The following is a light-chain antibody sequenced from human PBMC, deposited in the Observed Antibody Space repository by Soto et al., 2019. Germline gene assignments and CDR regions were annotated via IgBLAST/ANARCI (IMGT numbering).Light chain of an antibody. V-gene: IGKV3-20*01. CDR3: QQYGSSPGT. J-gene: IGKJ1*01. CDR2: ETS. CDR1: QSVRDSH. Sequence: EIVLTQSPGTLSLSPGERATLSCRASQSVRDSHLAWYQQKPGQAPSLLIYETSSRATGIPDRFRGSGSGTEFALTITRVEPEDVARYFCQQYGSSPGTFGQGTKVEI.